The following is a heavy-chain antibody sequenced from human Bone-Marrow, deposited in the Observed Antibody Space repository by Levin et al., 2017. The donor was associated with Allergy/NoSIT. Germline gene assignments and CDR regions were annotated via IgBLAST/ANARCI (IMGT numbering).Heavy chain of an antibody. J-gene: IGHJ4*02. D-gene: IGHD6-13*01. CDR3: ARDSALIATGTDY. CDR1: GGSISIRGYY. CDR2: VYYSGTT. Sequence: PGESLKISCTVSGGSISIRGYYWAWIRQPPGKGLEWIGSVYYSGTTYYNPSLKSRVTISIDTSKNHFSLNLNSVTAADTAVYYCARDSALIATGTDYWGQGTLVTVSS. V-gene: IGHV4-39*07.